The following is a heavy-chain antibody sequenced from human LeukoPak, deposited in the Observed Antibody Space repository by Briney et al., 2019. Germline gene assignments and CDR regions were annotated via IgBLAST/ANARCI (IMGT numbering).Heavy chain of an antibody. D-gene: IGHD3-22*01. Sequence: PGGSLRLSCADSGFTFSSYSMNWVRQAPGKGLEWVSSISSSSSYIYYADSVKGRFTISRDNAKNSLYLQMNSLRAEDTAVYYCARAFRYYYDSSGALWGQGTLVTVSS. CDR2: ISSSSSYI. CDR3: ARAFRYYYDSSGAL. CDR1: GFTFSSYS. J-gene: IGHJ4*02. V-gene: IGHV3-21*01.